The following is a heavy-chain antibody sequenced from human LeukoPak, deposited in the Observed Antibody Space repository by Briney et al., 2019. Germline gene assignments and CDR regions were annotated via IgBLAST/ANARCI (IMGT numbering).Heavy chain of an antibody. CDR1: XXTFASNA. V-gene: IGHV3-23*01. Sequence: GGXLRXXXXXXXXTFASNAMSWVXQAPGKGLEWVSSITGSVGSTYYADSVKGRFTISRDISKNTLYLQMNSLRAEDTAVYYCAKAPYSSSWGIDYWGQGTLVTVSS. D-gene: IGHD6-13*01. J-gene: IGHJ4*02. CDR2: ITGSVGST. CDR3: AKAPYSSSWGIDY.